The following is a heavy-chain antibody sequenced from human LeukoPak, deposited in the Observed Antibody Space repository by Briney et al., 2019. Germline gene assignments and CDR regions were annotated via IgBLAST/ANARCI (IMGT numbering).Heavy chain of an antibody. CDR3: ARQGPPGHLWFGTPCYFDY. J-gene: IGHJ4*02. V-gene: IGHV4-39*01. CDR1: GGSITSTNYY. CDR2: IYYSGST. Sequence: ASETLSLTCAVSGGSITSTNYYWGWIRQPPGKGLEWIGSIYYSGSTYYNPSLKSRVTISVDMSKNQFSLKLSSVTAADTAVYYCARQGPPGHLWFGTPCYFDYWGQGTLVTVSS. D-gene: IGHD3-10*01.